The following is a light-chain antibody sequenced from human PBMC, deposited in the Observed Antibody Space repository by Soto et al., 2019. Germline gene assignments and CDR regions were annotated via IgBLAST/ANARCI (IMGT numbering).Light chain of an antibody. CDR1: QSVSSY. CDR3: QQRSNWPRT. J-gene: IGKJ1*01. Sequence: EIVLTQSPATLSLSPGERVTLSCRASQSVSSYLAWYQDKPGQAPRLLIYDASNRATGIPARFSGSGSGTDFTLTISSLEPEDFAVYYCQQRSNWPRTFGQGTKVEIK. CDR2: DAS. V-gene: IGKV3-11*01.